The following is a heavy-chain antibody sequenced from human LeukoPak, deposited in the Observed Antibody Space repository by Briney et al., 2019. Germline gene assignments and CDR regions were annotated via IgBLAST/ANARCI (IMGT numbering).Heavy chain of an antibody. D-gene: IGHD1-26*01. CDR3: ASLIGATLVDY. Sequence: GGSLRLSCAASGFTFSSYSMNWVRQAPGKGLEWVSSISSSSYIYYADSVKGRFTISRDNAKNSLYLQMNSLRAEDTAVYYCASLIGATLVDYWGQGTLVTVSS. J-gene: IGHJ4*02. CDR1: GFTFSSYS. V-gene: IGHV3-21*01. CDR2: ISSSSYI.